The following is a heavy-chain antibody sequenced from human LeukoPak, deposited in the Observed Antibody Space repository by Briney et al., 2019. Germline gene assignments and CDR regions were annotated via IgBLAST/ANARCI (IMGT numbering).Heavy chain of an antibody. V-gene: IGHV1-8*01. J-gene: IGHJ4*02. CDR1: GYTFTSYD. CDR2: MSPNSGDT. D-gene: IGHD3-10*01. Sequence: ASVKVSCKASGYTFTSYDFNWVRQATGQRPEWMGWMSPNSGDTGYAQKFQDRVTMTRNTSISTAYMELTSLRSEDTAVYYCGRPLQRGSWTQRALDYWGQGTLVTVSS. CDR3: GRPLQRGSWTQRALDY.